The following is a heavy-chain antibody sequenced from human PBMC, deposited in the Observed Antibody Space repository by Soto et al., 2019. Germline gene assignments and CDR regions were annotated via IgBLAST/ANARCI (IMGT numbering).Heavy chain of an antibody. V-gene: IGHV1-69*01. Sequence: QVQLVQSGAEVKKPGSSVKVFCKASGSFFSNSISRWGRQPPQQRQERMGGIIPVCGTTDYEQMFQGRVTITADGSTSTAYMKLSSLRSADTAVYYCARSSPYIVVRKPTGNQDYYGMDVWGQGTTVTVSS. CDR3: ARSSPYIVVRKPTGNQDYYGMDV. D-gene: IGHD2-2*01. CDR1: GSFFSNSI. CDR2: IIPVCGTT. J-gene: IGHJ6*02.